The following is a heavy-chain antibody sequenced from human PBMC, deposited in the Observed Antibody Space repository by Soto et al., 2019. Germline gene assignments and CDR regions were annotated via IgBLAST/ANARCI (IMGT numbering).Heavy chain of an antibody. V-gene: IGHV1-3*01. Sequence: ASVKVSCKASGYTFTSYGIHWVRQAPGQRLEWTGWINAGTGNTKYSEKFQGRVTMTRDTSASPAYLAVSSLRSEDNCVYCCARDPNQSSAYYRHYYYGMDVWEQGTTVTVAS. CDR1: GYTFTSYG. CDR3: ARDPNQSSAYYRHYYYGMDV. J-gene: IGHJ6*01. CDR2: INAGTGNT. D-gene: IGHD3-22*01.